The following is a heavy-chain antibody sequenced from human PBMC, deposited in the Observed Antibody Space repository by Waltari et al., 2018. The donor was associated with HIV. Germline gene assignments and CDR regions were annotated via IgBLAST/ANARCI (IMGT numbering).Heavy chain of an antibody. V-gene: IGHV4-31*03. Sequence: QVQLQESGPGLVKPSQTLSLSCTVSGASIRRGDYSWSWIRQHPGKGLEWIGYIYYSGYTHYSPSLQSRVTISVDTSKNHFSLNLSSVTAADTAVYYCARDKYGGHWFDPWGQGTLVTVSS. CDR3: ARDKYGGHWFDP. CDR1: GASIRRGDYS. CDR2: IYYSGYT. J-gene: IGHJ5*02. D-gene: IGHD4-17*01.